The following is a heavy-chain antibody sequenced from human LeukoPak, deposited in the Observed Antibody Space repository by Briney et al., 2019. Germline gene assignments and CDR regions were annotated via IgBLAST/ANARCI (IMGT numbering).Heavy chain of an antibody. CDR2: TDEDGRVK. D-gene: IGHD5-12*01. CDR3: ARHVPRGRSDFDC. J-gene: IGHJ4*02. CDR1: GFTFSNHW. Sequence: PGGSLRLSCAPSGFTFSNHWMAWVRQTPGRGPEGVANTDEDGRVKSYAESVKGRFSVSRDNGRPSLCLQMDSLRAEDTAIYYCARHVPRGRSDFDCWGQGVLVTVS. V-gene: IGHV3-7*01.